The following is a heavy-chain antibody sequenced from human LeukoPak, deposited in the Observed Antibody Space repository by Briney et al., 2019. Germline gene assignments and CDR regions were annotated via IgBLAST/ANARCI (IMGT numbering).Heavy chain of an antibody. Sequence: GGCLRLSCATYGFTFSSYEMNRVRPAPGKGLGRVSYISSSGSTIYYADSVKGRFTISRDNAKNSLYLQMNSLRAEDTAVYYCARDSLGYYGSGSYYNLSDTEGYWGQGTLVTVSS. CDR1: GFTFSSYE. CDR3: ARDSLGYYGSGSYYNLSDTEGY. CDR2: ISSSGSTI. J-gene: IGHJ4*02. V-gene: IGHV3-48*03. D-gene: IGHD3-10*01.